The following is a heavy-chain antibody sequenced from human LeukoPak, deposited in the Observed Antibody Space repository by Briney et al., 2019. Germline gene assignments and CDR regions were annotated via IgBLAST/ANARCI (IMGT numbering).Heavy chain of an antibody. CDR3: ARGDSSSLYYFDY. V-gene: IGHV3-48*03. CDR1: GFTFSTYE. J-gene: IGHJ4*02. Sequence: PGGSLRLSCAVSGFTFSTYEMNWVRQAPGKGLEWVSYISSGGSTIYYADSVKGRFTISRDNAKNSLYLQMNSLRVEDTAVYYCARGDSSSLYYFDYWGQGTLVTVSS. D-gene: IGHD6-13*01. CDR2: ISSGGSTI.